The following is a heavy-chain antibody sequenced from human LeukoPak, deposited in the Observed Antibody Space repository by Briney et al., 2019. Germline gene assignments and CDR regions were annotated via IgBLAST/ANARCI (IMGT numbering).Heavy chain of an antibody. J-gene: IGHJ4*02. D-gene: IGHD2-15*01. Sequence: SQTLSLTCTVSGGSISSGSYYWSWIRQPAGKGLEWIGHIYTSESTNYNPSLKSRVTMSVDTSKNQFSLKLSSVTAADTAVYYCARGYCSGGFCFDFDYWGQGTLVTVPS. CDR2: IYTSEST. CDR3: ARGYCSGGFCFDFDY. CDR1: GGSISSGSYY. V-gene: IGHV4-61*09.